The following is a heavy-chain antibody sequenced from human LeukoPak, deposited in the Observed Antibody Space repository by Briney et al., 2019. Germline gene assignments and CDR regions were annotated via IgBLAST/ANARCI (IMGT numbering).Heavy chain of an antibody. J-gene: IGHJ6*02. V-gene: IGHV3-23*01. CDR3: AKAKGTVTTLYYYYGMDV. D-gene: IGHD4-17*01. CDR1: GFTFSSYA. Sequence: GSLRLSCAASGFTFSSYAMSWVRQAPGKGLEWVSAISGSGGSTYYADSVKGRFTISRDNSKNTLYLQMNSLRAEDTAVYYCAKAKGTVTTLYYYYGMDVWGQGTTVTVSS. CDR2: ISGSGGST.